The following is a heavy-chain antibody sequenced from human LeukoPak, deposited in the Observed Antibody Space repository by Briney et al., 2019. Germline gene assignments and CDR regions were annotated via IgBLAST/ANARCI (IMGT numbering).Heavy chain of an antibody. CDR2: MNPNSGNT. Sequence: GASVKVSCKASGYTFTSYDINWVRQATGQGLEWMGWMNPNSGNTGYAQKFQGRVTMTTDTSTSTAYMELRSLRSDDTAVYYCARVPGYSSSSGSFDYWGQGTLVTVSS. CDR1: GYTFTSYD. D-gene: IGHD6-6*01. V-gene: IGHV1-8*01. J-gene: IGHJ4*02. CDR3: ARVPGYSSSSGSFDY.